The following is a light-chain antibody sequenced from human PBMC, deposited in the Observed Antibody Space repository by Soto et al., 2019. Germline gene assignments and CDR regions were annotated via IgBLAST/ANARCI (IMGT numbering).Light chain of an antibody. CDR1: SSNIGAGFD. J-gene: IGLJ2*01. Sequence: QLVLTQPSSVSGAPGQRVTISCTGSSSNIGAGFDVHWYQQLPGTAPKFLIYGNYNRPSGVPDRFSGSKSGTSASLAITGLQAEDEADYYCQSYDSSLSVAVFGGGTKLTVL. V-gene: IGLV1-40*01. CDR2: GNY. CDR3: QSYDSSLSVAV.